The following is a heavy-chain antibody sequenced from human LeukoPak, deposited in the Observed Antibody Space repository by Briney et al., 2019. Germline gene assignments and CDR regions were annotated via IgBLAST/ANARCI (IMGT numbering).Heavy chain of an antibody. Sequence: GGSLRLSCTASGFTFSTYSMNWVRQAPGRGLEWVSYISGSSSSSDGGAIQYADSVKGRFTISRDNDKNTLYLQMNSLRAEDTAVYYCARDLINYEFWSGLFDYWGQGTLVTVSS. J-gene: IGHJ4*02. CDR1: GFTFSTYS. CDR2: ISGSSSSSDGGAI. D-gene: IGHD3-3*01. V-gene: IGHV3-48*01. CDR3: ARDLINYEFWSGLFDY.